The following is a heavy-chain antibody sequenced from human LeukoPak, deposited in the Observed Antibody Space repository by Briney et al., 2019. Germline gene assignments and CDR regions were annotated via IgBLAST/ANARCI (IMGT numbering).Heavy chain of an antibody. Sequence: SETLSLTCTVSGGSIISYYWSWIRQPPGKGLEWIGYFFYSGSTTYNPSLKSRVTISADTSKNQFSLKLNSVTAADTAVYYCARDWGEYDTSGLYYYYMDVWGKGTTVIVSS. CDR1: GGSIISYY. D-gene: IGHD3-22*01. CDR2: FFYSGST. V-gene: IGHV4-59*01. CDR3: ARDWGEYDTSGLYYYYMDV. J-gene: IGHJ6*03.